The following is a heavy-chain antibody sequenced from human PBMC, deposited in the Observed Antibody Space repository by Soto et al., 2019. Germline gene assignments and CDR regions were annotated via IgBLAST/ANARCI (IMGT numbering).Heavy chain of an antibody. Sequence: QVQLQESGPGLVKPSQTLSLTCTVSGGSISSGDHYWSWIRQPQGKGLEWIGYIYYSGSAYYNPSLKSRFTISVKTYRNHYSLNLRSVTAPDTAVYDCARVSVHSFDIWGQGTVVTVSS. V-gene: IGHV4-30-4*08. D-gene: IGHD3-10*01. CDR2: IYYSGSA. CDR3: ARVSVHSFDI. J-gene: IGHJ3*02. CDR1: GGSISSGDHY.